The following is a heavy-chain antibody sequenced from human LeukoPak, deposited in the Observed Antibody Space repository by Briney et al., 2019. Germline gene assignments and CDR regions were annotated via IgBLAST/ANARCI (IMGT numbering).Heavy chain of an antibody. Sequence: SETLSLTCTVSGGSISSYYWSWIRQPPGKGLEWIGHIYYSGSTNYNPSLKSRVTISVDTSKNQFSLKLSSVTAADTAVYYCARSGFLEWLLQPGYFDYWGQGTLVTVSS. CDR1: GGSISSYY. V-gene: IGHV4-59*01. D-gene: IGHD3-3*01. J-gene: IGHJ4*02. CDR3: ARSGFLEWLLQPGYFDY. CDR2: IYYSGST.